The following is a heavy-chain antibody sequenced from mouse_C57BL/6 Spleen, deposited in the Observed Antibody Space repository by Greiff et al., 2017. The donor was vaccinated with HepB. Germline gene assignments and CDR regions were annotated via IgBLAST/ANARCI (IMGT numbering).Heavy chain of an antibody. CDR3: ARDRGGYYCDY. CDR1: GFTFSDYY. D-gene: IGHD3-1*01. CDR2: INYDGSST. V-gene: IGHV5-16*01. Sequence: EVKLMESEGGLVQPGSSMKLSCTASGFTFSDYYMAWVRQVPEKGLEWVANINYDGSSTYYLDSLKSRFIISRDNAKNILYLQMSSLKSEDTATYYCARDRGGYYCDYWGQGTTLTVSS. J-gene: IGHJ2*01.